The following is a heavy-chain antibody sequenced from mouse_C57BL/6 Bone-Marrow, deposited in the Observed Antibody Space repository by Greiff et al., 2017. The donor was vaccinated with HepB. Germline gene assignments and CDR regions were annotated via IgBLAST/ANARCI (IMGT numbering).Heavy chain of an antibody. J-gene: IGHJ2*01. CDR3: ARRYSNLYYFDY. CDR2: INPNNGGT. Sequence: EVQLQQSGPELVKPGASVKISCKASGYTFTDYYMNWVKQSHGKSLEWIGDINPNNGGTSYNQKFKGKATLTVDKSSSTAYMELRSLTSEDSAVYYCARRYSNLYYFDYWGQGTTLTVSS. V-gene: IGHV1-26*01. D-gene: IGHD2-5*01. CDR1: GYTFTDYY.